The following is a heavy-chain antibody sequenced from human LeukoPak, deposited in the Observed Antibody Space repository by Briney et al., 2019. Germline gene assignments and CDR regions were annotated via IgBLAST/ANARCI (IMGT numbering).Heavy chain of an antibody. D-gene: IGHD3-10*01. Sequence: PSETLSLTCAVYGVSFSGYYWSWIRQPPGKGLEWIGEINHSGSTNYNPSLKSRVTISVDTSKNQFSLKLSSVTAADTAVYYCARGRTLYGSGSCGYYYYGMDVWGQGTTVTVSS. CDR3: ARGRTLYGSGSCGYYYYGMDV. J-gene: IGHJ6*02. V-gene: IGHV4-34*01. CDR2: INHSGST. CDR1: GVSFSGYY.